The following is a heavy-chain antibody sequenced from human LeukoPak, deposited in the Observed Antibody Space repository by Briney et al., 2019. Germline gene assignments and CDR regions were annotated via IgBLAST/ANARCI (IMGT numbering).Heavy chain of an antibody. CDR2: IWYDGSNK. J-gene: IGHJ6*04. Sequence: GGSLRLSCAASGFIFSSYGMHWIRQAPGKGLEWVAVIWYDGSNKYYADSVKGRFTISRDNSKNTLYLQMNSLRAEDTAVYYCARDPAFDCSSTSCYPMDVWGKGTTVTVSS. D-gene: IGHD2-2*01. CDR3: ARDPAFDCSSTSCYPMDV. CDR1: GFIFSSYG. V-gene: IGHV3-33*01.